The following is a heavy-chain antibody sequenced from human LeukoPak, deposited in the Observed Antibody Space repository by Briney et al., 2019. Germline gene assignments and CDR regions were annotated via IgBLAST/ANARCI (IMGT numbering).Heavy chain of an antibody. CDR2: IYHSGST. CDR1: GYSISSGYY. CDR3: ARARARILYHTAAFDI. Sequence: PSETLSLTCTVSGYSISSGYYWGWIRQPPGKGLEWIGSIYHSGSTYYNPSLKSRVTISVDTSKNQFSPKLSSVTAADTAVYYCARARARILYHTAAFDIWGQGTMVTVSS. V-gene: IGHV4-38-2*02. J-gene: IGHJ3*02. D-gene: IGHD2-15*01.